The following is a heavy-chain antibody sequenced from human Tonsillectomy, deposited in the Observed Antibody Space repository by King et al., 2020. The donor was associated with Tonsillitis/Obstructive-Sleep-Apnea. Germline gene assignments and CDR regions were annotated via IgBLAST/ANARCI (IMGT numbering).Heavy chain of an antibody. CDR1: GFTFSRYW. D-gene: IGHD4-17*01. J-gene: IGHJ4*02. CDR2: IKQDGSQK. CDR3: ARDRPWTTVTIYLDY. V-gene: IGHV3-7*01. Sequence: VQLVESGGGLVQPGGSLRLSCAASGFTFSRYWMSWVRQAPGKGLEWVANIKQDGSQKYYLDSVKGRFIISRDNAKNSMYLQMNSLRAEDTAVYYCARDRPWTTVTIYLDYWGQGTLVTVSS.